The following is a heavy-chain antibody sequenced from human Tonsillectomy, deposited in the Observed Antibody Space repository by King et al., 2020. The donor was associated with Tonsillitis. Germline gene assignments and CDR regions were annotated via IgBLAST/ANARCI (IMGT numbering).Heavy chain of an antibody. D-gene: IGHD3-10*01. J-gene: IGHJ6*02. Sequence: QVQLQESGPGLVKPSQTLSLTCAVSGGSISSGGYSWSWIRQPPGKGLEWIGYIYYSGSTYYNPSLKSRVTISVDTSKNQFSLKLSSVTAADTAVYYCARGALDYGSENYGMDVWGQGTTVTVS. CDR3: ARGALDYGSENYGMDV. CDR2: IYYSGST. CDR1: GGSISSGGYS. V-gene: IGHV4-30-4*07.